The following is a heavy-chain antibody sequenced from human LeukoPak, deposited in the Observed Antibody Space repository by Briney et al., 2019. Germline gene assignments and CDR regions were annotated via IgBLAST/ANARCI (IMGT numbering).Heavy chain of an antibody. CDR1: GYTFTSYY. D-gene: IGHD5-24*01. CDR3: ARVRDGYNDAYDI. Sequence: ASVKVSCKASGYTFTSYYMHWVRQAPGQGLEWMGIINSSGGSTSYAQKFQGRVTMTRDMSTSTVYMELSSLRSEDTAVYYCARVRDGYNDAYDIWGQGTMVTVPS. CDR2: INSSGGST. J-gene: IGHJ3*02. V-gene: IGHV1-46*01.